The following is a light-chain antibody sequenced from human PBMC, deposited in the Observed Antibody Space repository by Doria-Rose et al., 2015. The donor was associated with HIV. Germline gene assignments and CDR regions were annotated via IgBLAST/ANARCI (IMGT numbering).Light chain of an antibody. J-gene: IGKJ1*01. CDR3: QQTYSSPQWT. CDR1: QTVSTY. CDR2: AAS. Sequence: DIQLTQSPSSLSASIGDRVTITCRASQTVSTYLNWFQQEPGKAPKLLIYAASRLQSGVPSRFSGSGSGTDFTLTISGLQPGDFATYYCQQTYSSPQWTCGQGNKVE. V-gene: IGKV1-39*01.